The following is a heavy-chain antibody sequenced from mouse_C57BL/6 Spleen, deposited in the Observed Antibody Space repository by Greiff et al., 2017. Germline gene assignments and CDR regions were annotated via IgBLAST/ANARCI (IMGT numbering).Heavy chain of an antibody. CDR3: ARGAVVGFDY. Sequence: EVKLQESGPGMVNPSQSLSLTCTVTGYSITSGYDWHWLRHFPGNKLDWMGYISYSGSTNYNPSLKSRISITHDTSKNHFFLKLNSVTTEDTATYYCARGAVVGFDYWCQGTTLTVSS. D-gene: IGHD1-1*01. V-gene: IGHV3-1*01. J-gene: IGHJ2*01. CDR2: ISYSGST. CDR1: GYSITSGYD.